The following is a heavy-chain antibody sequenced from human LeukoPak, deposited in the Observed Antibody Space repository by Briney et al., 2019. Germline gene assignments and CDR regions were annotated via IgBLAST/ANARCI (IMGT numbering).Heavy chain of an antibody. CDR2: IRSKAYGGTT. V-gene: IGHV3-49*04. D-gene: IGHD3-10*01. CDR3: TRDGRGAYYGSGKFDY. Sequence: GGSLRLSCTASGFTFGDYAMSWVRQAPGKGLEWVGFIRSKAYGGTTEYAASVKGRFTISRDDSKSIAYLQMNSLKTEDTAVYYCTRDGRGAYYGSGKFDYWGQGTLVTVSS. CDR1: GFTFGDYA. J-gene: IGHJ4*02.